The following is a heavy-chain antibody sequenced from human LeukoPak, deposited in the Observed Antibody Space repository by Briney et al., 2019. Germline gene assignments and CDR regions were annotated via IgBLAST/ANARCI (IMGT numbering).Heavy chain of an antibody. J-gene: IGHJ4*02. Sequence: ETLSLTCTVSGGSMSPYHLGWIRQPPGKGLEWTGYIYYSGSTNYNPSLNSRVTISVDTSKNQFSLRLSSVTAADTAIYYCARAVSGRFDYWGQGTLVTVSS. CDR3: ARAVSGRFDY. V-gene: IGHV4-59*08. CDR2: IYYSGST. CDR1: GGSMSPYH. D-gene: IGHD6-19*01.